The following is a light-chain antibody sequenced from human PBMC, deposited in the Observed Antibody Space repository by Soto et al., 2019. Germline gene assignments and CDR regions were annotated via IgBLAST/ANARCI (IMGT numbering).Light chain of an antibody. CDR1: QSVSSN. Sequence: MTQSPATLSVSPGETATLSCRANQSVSSNLAWYQQKPGQAPRLLIYGASTRATGIPARFSGSGSGTEFTLTISSLQSEDFGVYCCQENNNWPPGRLTFGGGTKVEIK. V-gene: IGKV3-15*01. CDR3: QENNNWPPGRLT. CDR2: GAS. J-gene: IGKJ4*01.